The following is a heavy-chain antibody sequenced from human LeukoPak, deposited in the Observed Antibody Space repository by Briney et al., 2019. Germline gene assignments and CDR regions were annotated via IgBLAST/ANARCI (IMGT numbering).Heavy chain of an antibody. Sequence: GGSLRLSCAASGFTFSTYSMNWVRQAPGKGLEWVSYISSGSSTIYYADSMKGRFTTSRDNAKNSLYLQMNSLRDEDTAVYYCASRRESFDYWGQGTLVTVSS. CDR2: ISSGSSTI. CDR3: ASRRESFDY. V-gene: IGHV3-48*02. J-gene: IGHJ4*02. CDR1: GFTFSTYS.